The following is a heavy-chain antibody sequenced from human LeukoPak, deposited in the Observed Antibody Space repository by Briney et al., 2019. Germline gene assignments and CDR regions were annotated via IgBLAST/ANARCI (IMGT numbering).Heavy chain of an antibody. CDR3: ARVRGLGYYDSSGYLDY. D-gene: IGHD3-22*01. Sequence: SETLSLTCAVSGGSISSGGYSWSWIRQPPGKGLEWIGYIYHSGSTYYSPSLKSRVTISVDRSKNQFSLKLSSVTAADTAVYYCARVRGLGYYDSSGYLDYWGQGTLVTVSS. J-gene: IGHJ4*02. CDR2: IYHSGST. CDR1: GGSISSGGYS. V-gene: IGHV4-30-2*01.